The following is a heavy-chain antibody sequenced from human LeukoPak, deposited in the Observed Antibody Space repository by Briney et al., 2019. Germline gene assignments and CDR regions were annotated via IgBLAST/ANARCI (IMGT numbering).Heavy chain of an antibody. J-gene: IGHJ4*02. D-gene: IGHD2-2*01. CDR2: ISAYNGNT. Sequence: ASVKVSCKASGYTFTSYGISWVRQAPGQELEWMGWISAYNGNTNYAQKLQGRVTMTTDTSTSTAYMELRSLRSDDTAVYYCASPSHCSSTSCLEFDYWGQGTLVTVSS. CDR1: GYTFTSYG. V-gene: IGHV1-18*01. CDR3: ASPSHCSSTSCLEFDY.